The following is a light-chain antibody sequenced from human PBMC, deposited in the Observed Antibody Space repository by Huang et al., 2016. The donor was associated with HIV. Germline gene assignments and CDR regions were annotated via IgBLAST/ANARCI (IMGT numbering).Light chain of an antibody. CDR3: QQYNNWQYT. J-gene: IGKJ2*01. CDR1: QRVSSN. CDR2: GAS. V-gene: IGKV3-15*01. Sequence: EIVMTQSPATLSVSPGERATRPCRASQRVSSNLPWYQQKPGQAPRLRIYGASTRATGIPARFSGSGSGTEFTLTISSLQSEDFAVYYCQQYNNWQYTFGQGTKLEIK.